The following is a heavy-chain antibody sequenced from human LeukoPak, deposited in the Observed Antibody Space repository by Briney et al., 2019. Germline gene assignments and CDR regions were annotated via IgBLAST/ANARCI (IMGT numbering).Heavy chain of an antibody. V-gene: IGHV1-69*06. CDR3: ARETGSGYFDY. CDR2: IIPIFGTA. J-gene: IGHJ4*02. Sequence: ASVKVSCKASGGTFSSYAISWVRQAPGQGLEWMGRIIPIFGTANYAQKFQGRVTITADKSTSTAYMELSSLRSEDTAVYYCARETGSGYFDYWGQGTLVTVSS. D-gene: IGHD3-10*01. CDR1: GGTFSSYA.